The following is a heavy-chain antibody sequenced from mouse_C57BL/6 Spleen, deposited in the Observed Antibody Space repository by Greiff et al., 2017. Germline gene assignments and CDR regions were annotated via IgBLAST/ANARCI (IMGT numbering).Heavy chain of an antibody. CDR1: GYTFTSYW. D-gene: IGHD2-5*01. CDR2: IYPGSGST. Sequence: QVQLQQPGAELVKPGASVKMSCKASGYTFTSYWITWVKQRPGQGLEWIGDIYPGSGSTNYNEKFKSKATLTVDTSSSTAYMQLSSLTSEDSAVYYCARPPDCSNYGFYAMDYWGQGTSVTVSA. J-gene: IGHJ4*01. CDR3: ARPPDCSNYGFYAMDY. V-gene: IGHV1-55*01.